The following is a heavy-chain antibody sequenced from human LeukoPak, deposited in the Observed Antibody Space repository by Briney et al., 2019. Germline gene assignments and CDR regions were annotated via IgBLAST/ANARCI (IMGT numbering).Heavy chain of an antibody. J-gene: IGHJ4*02. CDR2: INPNSGGA. CDR1: GYTFTAYY. V-gene: IGHV1-2*02. CDR3: ARELLWFGD. D-gene: IGHD3-10*01. Sequence: ASVKVSCKASGYTFTAYYMHWVRQAPGQGPEWMGWINPNSGGASYAQKFQGRVTMTRDTSISTAYMELSRLRSDDTAVYYCARELLWFGDWGQGTLVTVSS.